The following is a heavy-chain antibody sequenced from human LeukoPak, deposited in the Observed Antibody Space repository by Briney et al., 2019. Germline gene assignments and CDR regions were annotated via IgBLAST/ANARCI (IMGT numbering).Heavy chain of an antibody. J-gene: IGHJ4*02. CDR1: GGSISSGGYS. V-gene: IGHV4-30-2*01. Sequence: PSETLSLTCAVSGGSISSGGYSWSWIRQPPGTGLEWLGYIYHSGSTYYNPSLKSRVTISVDRSKNQFSLKLSSVTAADTAVYYCARAGGYCSGGSCYIPFDYWGQGTLVTVSS. D-gene: IGHD2-15*01. CDR3: ARAGGYCSGGSCYIPFDY. CDR2: IYHSGST.